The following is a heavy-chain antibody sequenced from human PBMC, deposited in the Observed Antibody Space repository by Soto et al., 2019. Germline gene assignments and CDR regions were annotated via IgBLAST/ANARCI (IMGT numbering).Heavy chain of an antibody. CDR2: ISSGSEYI. CDR1: GFTFSTYG. CDR3: ATDGAAGSVMEV. Sequence: EMQLVESGGGLVKPGGSLRLSCAASGFTFSTYGMNWVRQAPGKGLEWVSSISSGSEYIYYADSLKGRLTISRDNARNSLYLQLNILRAEDTAVYYCATDGAAGSVMEVWGQGTTVTVSS. V-gene: IGHV3-21*01. D-gene: IGHD6-13*01. J-gene: IGHJ6*02.